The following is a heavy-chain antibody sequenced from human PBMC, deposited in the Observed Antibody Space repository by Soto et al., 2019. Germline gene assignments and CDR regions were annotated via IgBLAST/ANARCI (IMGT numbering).Heavy chain of an antibody. J-gene: IGHJ6*03. CDR1: GYTFTSYG. CDR2: ISAYNGNT. Sequence: QVQLVQSGAEVKKPGASVKVSCKASGYTFTSYGISWVRQAPGQGLEWMGWISAYNGNTNYAQKLQGRVTMTTDTSTSTASMELRRLRGDDTAVYYCAGEARYCSGGSCLGYYYYYYMDVWGKGTTVAVSS. D-gene: IGHD2-15*01. V-gene: IGHV1-18*01. CDR3: AGEARYCSGGSCLGYYYYYYMDV.